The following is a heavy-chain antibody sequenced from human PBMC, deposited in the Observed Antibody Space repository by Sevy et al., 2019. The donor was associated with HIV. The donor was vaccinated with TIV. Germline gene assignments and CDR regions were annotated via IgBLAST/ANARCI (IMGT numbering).Heavy chain of an antibody. CDR1: GFTFSRYW. CDR2: IKVDGSEK. Sequence: GGSLRLSCAASGFTFSRYWMSWVRQAPGKGLEWVANIKVDGSEKYYVDSVKGRFTISRDNAKNSLFLQMNSLRAEDTAGYYCARDCSSTRCLWGMDVWGQGTTVTVSS. CDR3: ARDCSSTRCLWGMDV. D-gene: IGHD2-2*01. J-gene: IGHJ6*02. V-gene: IGHV3-7*03.